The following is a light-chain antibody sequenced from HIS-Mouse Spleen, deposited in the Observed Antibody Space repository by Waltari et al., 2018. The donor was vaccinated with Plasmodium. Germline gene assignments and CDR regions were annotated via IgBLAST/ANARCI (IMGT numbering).Light chain of an antibody. J-gene: IGLJ3*02. CDR3: AAWDDSLSGPV. V-gene: IGLV1-47*01. CDR2: RNN. Sequence: QSVLTQPPSASGTPGQRVTLSCSGSSSNIGSNYVYWYQQLPGPAPKLLIYRNNHRPSGVPYRFSGSKSGTSASLAISGLRSEDEADYYCAAWDDSLSGPVFGGGTKLTVL. CDR1: SSNIGSNY.